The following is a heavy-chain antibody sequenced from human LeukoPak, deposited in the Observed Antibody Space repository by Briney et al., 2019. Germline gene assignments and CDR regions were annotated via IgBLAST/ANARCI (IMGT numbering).Heavy chain of an antibody. CDR1: GFTFSDYY. CDR2: ISSSGSTI. CDR3: ARDNEMATIGIVPDAFDI. Sequence: GGSLRLSCAASGFTFSDYYMSWIRQAPGEGLEWVSYISSSGSTIYYADSVKGRFTISRDNAKNSLYVQMNSLRAEDTAVYYCARDNEMATIGIVPDAFDIWGQGTMVTVSS. V-gene: IGHV3-11*01. J-gene: IGHJ3*02. D-gene: IGHD5-24*01.